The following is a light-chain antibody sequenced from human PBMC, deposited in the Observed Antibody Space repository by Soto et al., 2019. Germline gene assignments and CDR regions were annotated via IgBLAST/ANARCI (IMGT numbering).Light chain of an antibody. CDR2: GAS. CDR1: QYVSTN. J-gene: IGKJ1*01. Sequence: ELVMTQSPDTLSVSPGERATLSCRASQYVSTNLAWYQQRPGQAPRLLIYGASTRATGIPARFSGSGSGRDFKLTISSLQSKDFAVYYCQQYNDWPGGTFGQGTKV. V-gene: IGKV3-15*01. CDR3: QQYNDWPGGT.